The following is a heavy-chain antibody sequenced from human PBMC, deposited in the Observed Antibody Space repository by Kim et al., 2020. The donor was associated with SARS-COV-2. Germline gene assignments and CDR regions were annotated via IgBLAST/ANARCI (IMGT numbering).Heavy chain of an antibody. CDR2: IGTIGDT. D-gene: IGHD1-1*01. CDR3: ARGVDGNWTLGAFGI. Sequence: GGSLRLSCAASGFTLSNYDMYWVRQPTGKGLEWVSSIGTIGDTYYPASVKGRFTISRESAKSSLYLQMDSLRTGDTAVYYCARGVDGNWTLGAFGIWGQG. V-gene: IGHV3-13*01. J-gene: IGHJ3*02. CDR1: GFTLSNYD.